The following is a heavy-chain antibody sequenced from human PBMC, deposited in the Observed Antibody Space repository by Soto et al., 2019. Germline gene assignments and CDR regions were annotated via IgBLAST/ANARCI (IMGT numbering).Heavy chain of an antibody. CDR1: GYTFTSYG. D-gene: IGHD5-12*01. V-gene: IGHV1-18*01. Sequence: QVQLVQSGGEVKKPGASVKLSCTASGYTFTSYGISWVRQAPGQGLEGMGWISAYNGKTNYAQNVQGRVTMTTERSTRTAYMDLRSLRSDDTAVYYCARGGDVNYYHGMDVWGQGTTVTVSS. J-gene: IGHJ6*02. CDR2: ISAYNGKT. CDR3: ARGGDVNYYHGMDV.